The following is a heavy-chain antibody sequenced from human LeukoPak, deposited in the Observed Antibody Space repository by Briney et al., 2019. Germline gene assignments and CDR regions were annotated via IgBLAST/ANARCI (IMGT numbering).Heavy chain of an antibody. J-gene: IGHJ4*02. Sequence: GGSLRLSCAASGFTFSSYSMNWVRQAPGKGLEWVSSISSRSSYIYYADSVKGRFTISRDNAKNSLYLQMNSLRAEDTAVYYCARGVGNYRYYFDFWGQGTLVTVSS. D-gene: IGHD3-22*01. V-gene: IGHV3-21*01. CDR2: ISSRSSYI. CDR1: GFTFSSYS. CDR3: ARGVGNYRYYFDF.